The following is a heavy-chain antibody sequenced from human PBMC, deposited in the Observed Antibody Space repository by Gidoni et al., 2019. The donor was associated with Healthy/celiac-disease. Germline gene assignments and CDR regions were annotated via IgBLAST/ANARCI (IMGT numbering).Heavy chain of an antibody. CDR3: ARDGGWELLWYFDL. D-gene: IGHD1-26*01. Sequence: QVQLVESGGGVVQPGRSLRLSCAASGFTFSSYGMHWVRQAPGKGLEWVAVIWYDGSNKYYADSVKGRFTISRDNSKNTLYLQMNSLRAEDTAVYYCARDGGWELLWYFDLWGRGTLVTVSS. J-gene: IGHJ2*01. CDR2: IWYDGSNK. V-gene: IGHV3-33*01. CDR1: GFTFSSYG.